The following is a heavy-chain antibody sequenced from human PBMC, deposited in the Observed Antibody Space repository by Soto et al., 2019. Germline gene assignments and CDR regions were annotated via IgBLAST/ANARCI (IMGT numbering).Heavy chain of an antibody. Sequence: GGSLRLSCAASGFTFSSYAMHWVRQAPGKGLEWVAVISYDGSNKYYADSVKGRFTISRDNSKNTLYLQMNSLRAEDTAVYYCARAPTLVVPAAMLGYWGQETLVTVSS. CDR2: ISYDGSNK. CDR1: GFTFSSYA. D-gene: IGHD2-2*01. V-gene: IGHV3-30-3*01. J-gene: IGHJ4*02. CDR3: ARAPTLVVPAAMLGY.